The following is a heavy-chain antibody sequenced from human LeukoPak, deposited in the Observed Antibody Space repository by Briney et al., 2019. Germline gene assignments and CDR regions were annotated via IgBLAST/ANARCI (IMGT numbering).Heavy chain of an antibody. CDR3: ARDLPAVAGMDY. D-gene: IGHD6-19*01. Sequence: GGSLRLSCAASGFTFSSYNMNWVRQAPGKGLEWVSYITSSSSMIYYADSVKGRFTISRDNAKNSLYLQMNSLRAEDTAVYYCARDLPAVAGMDYWGQGTLVTVSS. CDR1: GFTFSSYN. CDR2: ITSSSSMI. V-gene: IGHV3-48*04. J-gene: IGHJ4*02.